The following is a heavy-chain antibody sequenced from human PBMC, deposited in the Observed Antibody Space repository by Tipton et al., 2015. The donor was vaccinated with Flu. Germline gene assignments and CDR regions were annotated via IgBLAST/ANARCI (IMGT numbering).Heavy chain of an antibody. Sequence: TLSLTCTVSGYSISSRYYWGWIRQPPGKGLEWIGCVYHGGTTYYNPSLKSRVAISLDTFKNPFSLMLTSVTAADTAVYYCATTTYYYGSGSHDYWGQGTLVTVSS. CDR2: VYHGGTT. CDR3: ATTTYYYGSGSHDY. D-gene: IGHD3-10*01. J-gene: IGHJ4*02. CDR1: GYSISSRYY. V-gene: IGHV4-38-2*02.